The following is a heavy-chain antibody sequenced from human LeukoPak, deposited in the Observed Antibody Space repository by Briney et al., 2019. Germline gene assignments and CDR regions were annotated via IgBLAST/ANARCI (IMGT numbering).Heavy chain of an antibody. V-gene: IGHV3-74*01. J-gene: IGHJ4*02. D-gene: IGHD2-2*01. CDR2: INSDGSST. CDR3: ARDCSSTSCYLDY. CDR1: GFTFSSYW. Sequence: GGSLRLSCAASGFTFSSYWMHWVRQAPGKGLVWVSSINSDGSSTSYADSVKGRFTISRDNAKNTLYLQMNSLRAEDTAVYYCARDCSSTSCYLDYWGQGTLVTVSS.